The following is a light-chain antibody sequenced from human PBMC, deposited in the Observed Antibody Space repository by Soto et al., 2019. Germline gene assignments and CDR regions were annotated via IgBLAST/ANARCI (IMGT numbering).Light chain of an antibody. Sequence: QSVLTQPASVSGSPGQSITIPCTGTSSDVGSYNLVSWYQQHPGKAPKLMIYEGSKRPSGVSNRFSGSKSGNTASLTISGLQAEDEADYYCCSYAGSSTPGVFGTGTKATVL. CDR3: CSYAGSSTPGV. CDR2: EGS. CDR1: SSDVGSYNL. V-gene: IGLV2-23*01. J-gene: IGLJ1*01.